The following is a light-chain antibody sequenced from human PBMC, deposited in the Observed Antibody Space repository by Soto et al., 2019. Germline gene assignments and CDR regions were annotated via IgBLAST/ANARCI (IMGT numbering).Light chain of an antibody. CDR1: SSDVGGYNY. CDR2: DVS. J-gene: IGLJ1*01. V-gene: IGLV2-14*01. CDR3: SSYTSSSTPLV. Sequence: TQARPVAGASRPSLSIYHTGTSSDVGGYNYVSWYQQHPGKAPKLMTYDVSNRPSGVSNRFSGSKSGNTASLTISGLQAEDEADYYCSSYTSSSTPLVFGTGTKVTVL.